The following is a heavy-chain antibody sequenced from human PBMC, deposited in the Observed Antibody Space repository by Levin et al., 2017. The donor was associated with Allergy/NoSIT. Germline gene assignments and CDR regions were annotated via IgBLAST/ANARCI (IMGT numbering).Heavy chain of an antibody. Sequence: SETLSLTCTVSGGSISSSSYYWGWIRQPPGKGLEWIGSIYYSGSTYYNPSLKSRVTISVDTSKNQFSLKLSSVTAADTAVYYCAGRYDYGDAFDIWGQGTMVTVSS. V-gene: IGHV4-39*01. D-gene: IGHD4-17*01. J-gene: IGHJ3*02. CDR1: GGSISSSSYY. CDR3: AGRYDYGDAFDI. CDR2: IYYSGST.